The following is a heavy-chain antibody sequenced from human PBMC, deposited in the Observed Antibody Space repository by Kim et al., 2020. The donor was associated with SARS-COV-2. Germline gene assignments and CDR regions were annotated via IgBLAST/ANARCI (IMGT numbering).Heavy chain of an antibody. CDR2: ISWNSGSI. J-gene: IGHJ6*02. V-gene: IGHV3-9*01. CDR3: AKDSNYYYYGMDV. Sequence: GGSLRLSCAASGFTFDDYAMHWVRQAPGKGLEWVSGISWNSGSIGYADSVKGRFTISRDNAKNSLYLQMNSLRAEDTALYYCAKDSNYYYYGMDVWGQGTTVTVSS. CDR1: GFTFDDYA.